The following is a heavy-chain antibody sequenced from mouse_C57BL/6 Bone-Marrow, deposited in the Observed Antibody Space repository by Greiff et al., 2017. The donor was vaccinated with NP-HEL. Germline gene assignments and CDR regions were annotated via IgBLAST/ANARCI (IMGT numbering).Heavy chain of an antibody. V-gene: IGHV1-19*01. Sequence: VQLQQSGPVLVKPGASVQMSCKASGYTFTDYYMNWVKQSHGKSLEWIGVINPYNGGTSYNQKFKGKATLTVAKSSSTAYMELNSLTSEDSAVYYCARDYYSNYVGYYAMDYWGQGTSVTVSS. J-gene: IGHJ4*01. CDR3: ARDYYSNYVGYYAMDY. D-gene: IGHD2-5*01. CDR2: INPYNGGT. CDR1: GYTFTDYY.